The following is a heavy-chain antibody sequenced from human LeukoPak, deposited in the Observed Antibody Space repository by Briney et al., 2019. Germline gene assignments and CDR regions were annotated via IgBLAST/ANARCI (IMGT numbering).Heavy chain of an antibody. CDR3: AKRIQSPSGGKYYYYYMDV. CDR1: GFTLSSYA. CDR2: ISVSGNT. V-gene: IGHV3-23*01. Sequence: PGGSLRLSCAASGFTLSSYAMSWVRQGPGKGLEWVSAISVSGNTYHADSVKGRFTISRDNSKNTLYLQMNSLRAEDTAVYYCAKRIQSPSGGKYYYYYMDVWGKGTTVTISS. D-gene: IGHD2-15*01. J-gene: IGHJ6*03.